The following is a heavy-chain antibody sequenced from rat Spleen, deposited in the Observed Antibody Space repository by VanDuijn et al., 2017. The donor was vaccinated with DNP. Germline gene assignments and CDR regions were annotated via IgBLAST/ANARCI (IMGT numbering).Heavy chain of an antibody. V-gene: IGHV5-25*01. J-gene: IGHJ2*01. Sequence: DGQLVASGGGSVQPGRSMKLSCAASGFTFSNSDMAWVRQAPNKGLEWVATITSDVRNTFYRESVKGRFTISRDNAKSSLDLQMDSLRSEDTATYYCSTALGDFWGQGVMVTVSS. D-gene: IGHD5-1*01. CDR3: STALGDF. CDR2: ITSDVRNT. CDR1: GFTFSNSD.